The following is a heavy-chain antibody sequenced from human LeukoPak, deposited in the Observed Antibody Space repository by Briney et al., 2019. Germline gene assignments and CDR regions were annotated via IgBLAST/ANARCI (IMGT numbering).Heavy chain of an antibody. Sequence: ASVKVSCKASGYTFTSYAMHWVRQAPGQRLEWMGWTNAGNGNTKYSQKFQGRVTITRDTSASTAYMELSSLRSEDTAVYYCARTYGDYEYNWFDPWGQGTLVTVSS. D-gene: IGHD4-17*01. CDR1: GYTFTSYA. V-gene: IGHV1-3*01. CDR3: ARTYGDYEYNWFDP. CDR2: TNAGNGNT. J-gene: IGHJ5*02.